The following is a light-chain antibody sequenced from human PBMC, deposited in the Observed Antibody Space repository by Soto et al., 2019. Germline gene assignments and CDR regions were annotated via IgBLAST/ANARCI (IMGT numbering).Light chain of an antibody. Sequence: AIQMTQSPSSLSASVGDRVTITCRASQGIRNDLGWYQQKPGKAPKLLIYAASSLQSGVPSRFSGSGSGTDFTLTISSLQSEDVAVYYCQHYSNWPPWTFGQGTKVDIK. V-gene: IGKV1-6*01. CDR1: QGIRND. J-gene: IGKJ1*01. CDR2: AAS. CDR3: QHYSNWPPWT.